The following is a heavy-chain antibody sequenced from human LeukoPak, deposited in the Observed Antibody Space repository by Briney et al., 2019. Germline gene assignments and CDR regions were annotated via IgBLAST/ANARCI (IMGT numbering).Heavy chain of an antibody. CDR2: INHDGTAT. J-gene: IGHJ4*02. CDR1: GFTFNYFW. Sequence: GGSLRLSCVASGFTFNYFWMHWVRQVPGKGPVWVSGINHDGTATYYADSVKGRFTISRDNAKNTVYLQMNGLRAEDTSVYFCATVSEYWGQGTLVTVSS. V-gene: IGHV3-74*01. CDR3: ATVSEY.